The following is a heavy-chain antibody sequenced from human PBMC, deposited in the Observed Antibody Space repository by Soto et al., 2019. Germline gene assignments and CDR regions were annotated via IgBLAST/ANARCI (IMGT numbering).Heavy chain of an antibody. CDR3: AKAIRYCSSTSCPFQH. D-gene: IGHD2-2*01. CDR2: ISYDGSNK. CDR1: GFTFSSYG. J-gene: IGHJ1*01. V-gene: IGHV3-30*18. Sequence: GGSLRLSCAASGFTFSSYGMHWVRQAPGKGLEWVAVISYDGSNKYYADSVKGRFTISRDNSKNTLYLQMNSLRAEDTAVYYCAKAIRYCSSTSCPFQHWGQGTLVTVSS.